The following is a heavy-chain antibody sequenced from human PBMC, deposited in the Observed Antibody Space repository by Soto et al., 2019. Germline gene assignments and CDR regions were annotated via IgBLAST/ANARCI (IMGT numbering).Heavy chain of an antibody. CDR3: ARDSYCGGDCPDWFDP. Sequence: QVQLVESGGGVVQPGRSLRLSCAASGFTFSSYGMHWVRQAPGKGLEWVAVIWYDGSNKYYADSVKGRFTISRDNSKNTRDLQMNSLRAEDMAVYYCARDSYCGGDCPDWFDPWGQGTLVTVSS. D-gene: IGHD2-21*02. J-gene: IGHJ5*02. V-gene: IGHV3-33*01. CDR1: GFTFSSYG. CDR2: IWYDGSNK.